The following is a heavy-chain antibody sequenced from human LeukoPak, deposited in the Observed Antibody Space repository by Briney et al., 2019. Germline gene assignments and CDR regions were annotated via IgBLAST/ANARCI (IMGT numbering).Heavy chain of an antibody. V-gene: IGHV3-23*01. CDR1: GFTFSSYA. J-gene: IGHJ4*02. CDR3: AKDSQVVRYSYGYDY. CDR2: ISGSGGST. Sequence: GGSLRLSCAASGFTFSSYAMSWVRQAPGKGLEWVSAISGSGGSTYYADSVKGRFTISRDNSKNTLYLQMNSLRAEDTAVYYCAKDSQVVRYSYGYDYWDQGTLVTVSS. D-gene: IGHD5-18*01.